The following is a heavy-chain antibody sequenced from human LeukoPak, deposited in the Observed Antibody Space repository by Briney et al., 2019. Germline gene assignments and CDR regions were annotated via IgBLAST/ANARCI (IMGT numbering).Heavy chain of an antibody. CDR2: IYYSGST. J-gene: IGHJ4*02. Sequence: PSETLSLTCTVSGGSLSSYYWSWLRQPPGKGLEWIGYIYYSGSTNYNPSLKSRVTISVDTSKNQFSLKLSSVTAADTAVYYCASSSSSWYLLGDYWGQGTLVAVSS. CDR3: ASSSSSWYLLGDY. V-gene: IGHV4-59*01. CDR1: GGSLSSYY. D-gene: IGHD6-13*01.